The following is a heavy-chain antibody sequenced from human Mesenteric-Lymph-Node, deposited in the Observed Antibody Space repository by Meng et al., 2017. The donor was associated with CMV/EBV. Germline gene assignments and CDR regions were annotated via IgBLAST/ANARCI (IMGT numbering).Heavy chain of an antibody. CDR3: AKDRDILTGPYNFHA. V-gene: IGHV3-11*04. Sequence: SGLTFSDYYMTWIRQAPGKVLEWVSYIGSSGNTLYYADSVKGRFTVSRDNAKNSLYLQMSSLRAEDTAVYYCAKDRDILTGPYNFHAWGQGTLVTVSS. CDR1: GLTFSDYY. CDR2: IGSSGNTL. D-gene: IGHD3-9*01. J-gene: IGHJ4*02.